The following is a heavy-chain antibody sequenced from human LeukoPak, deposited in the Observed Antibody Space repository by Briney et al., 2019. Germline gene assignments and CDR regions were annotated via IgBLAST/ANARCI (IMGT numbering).Heavy chain of an antibody. CDR2: INPSGGST. CDR1: GYTFTSYY. D-gene: IGHD4-17*01. V-gene: IGHV1-46*01. J-gene: IGHJ5*02. CDR3: ARDSGYGDYEYWFDP. Sequence: GASVKVSCKASGYTFTSYYMHWVRQAPGQGLEWMGIINPSGGSTSYAQKLQGRVTMTTDTSASTAYMELRSLRSDDTAVYYCARDSGYGDYEYWFDPWGQGTLVTVSS.